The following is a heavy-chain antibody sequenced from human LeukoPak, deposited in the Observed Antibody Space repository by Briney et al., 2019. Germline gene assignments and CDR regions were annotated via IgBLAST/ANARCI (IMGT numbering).Heavy chain of an antibody. D-gene: IGHD5-18*01. CDR1: GFTFSSYW. Sequence: PGGSLRLSCAASGFTFSSYWMHWVRQAPGKGLVWVSRINSDGSSTSYADSVKGRFTISRDNAKNTLYLQMNSLRAEDTAVYYCAKDPGGWGAMDLFDYWGQGTLVTVSS. CDR3: AKDPGGWGAMDLFDY. J-gene: IGHJ4*02. V-gene: IGHV3-74*01. CDR2: INSDGSST.